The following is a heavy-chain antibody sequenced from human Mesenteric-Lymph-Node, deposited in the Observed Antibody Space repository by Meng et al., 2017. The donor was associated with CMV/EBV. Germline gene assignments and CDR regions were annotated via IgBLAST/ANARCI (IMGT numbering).Heavy chain of an antibody. D-gene: IGHD6-13*01. CDR2: ISGSTGST. CDR1: GFIFSKYV. J-gene: IGHJ3*02. CDR3: ANGEGSRWDDAFDI. Sequence: GESLKISCVASGFIFSKYVMNWVRQAPGKGLEWVSSISGSTGSTYYADAVKGRFTISRDNSKNTVYLQMNNLRVEDTAVYYCANGEGSRWDDAFDIWGPGTMVTVSS. V-gene: IGHV3-23*01.